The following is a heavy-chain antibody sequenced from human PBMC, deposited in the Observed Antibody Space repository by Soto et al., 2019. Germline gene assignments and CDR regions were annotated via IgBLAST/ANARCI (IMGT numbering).Heavy chain of an antibody. D-gene: IGHD4-17*01. J-gene: IGHJ5*02. CDR1: GGSMSKFY. CDR3: VRDGSKTLRDCFDP. CDR2: VYATGTS. Sequence: QVQVQESGPGLVKPSETLSLTCSVSGGSMSKFYWSWIRKTAGKGLEWMGRVYATGTSAYNPSLRSRIAMSVDISKKTFSLRLRSVTAADTGVYYCVRDGSKTLRDCFDPWGQVILVTVSS. V-gene: IGHV4-4*07.